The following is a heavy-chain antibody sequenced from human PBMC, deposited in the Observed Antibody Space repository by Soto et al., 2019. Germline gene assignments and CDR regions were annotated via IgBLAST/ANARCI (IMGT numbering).Heavy chain of an antibody. V-gene: IGHV1-69*01. D-gene: IGHD3-22*01. Sequence: QVQLVQSGAEVKKPGSSVXVSCKASGGTFSSYAISWVRQAPGQGLEWMGGIIPIFGTANYAQKFQGRVTITADESTSTAYMELSSLRSEDTAVYYCARVISDSSGYRDDAFDIWGQGTMVTVSS. CDR2: IIPIFGTA. CDR1: GGTFSSYA. CDR3: ARVISDSSGYRDDAFDI. J-gene: IGHJ3*02.